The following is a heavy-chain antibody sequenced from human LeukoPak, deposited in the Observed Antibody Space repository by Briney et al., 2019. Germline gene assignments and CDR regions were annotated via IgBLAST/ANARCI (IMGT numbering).Heavy chain of an antibody. CDR1: GFTFSSYS. CDR3: ARRLSMTTPRGY. Sequence: PGGSLRLSCAASGFTFSSYSMNWVRQAPGKGLEWVSSISSSSSTIYYADSVKGRFTISRDNAKNSLYLQMNSLRAEDTAVYYCARRLSMTTPRGYWGQGTLVAASS. J-gene: IGHJ4*02. V-gene: IGHV3-48*01. CDR2: ISSSSSTI. D-gene: IGHD2-15*01.